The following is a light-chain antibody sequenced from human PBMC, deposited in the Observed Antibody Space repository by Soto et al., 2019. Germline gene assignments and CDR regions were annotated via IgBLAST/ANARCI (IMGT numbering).Light chain of an antibody. CDR3: QSYDSSLSGWV. V-gene: IGLV1-40*01. CDR1: SSKIGAGYD. CDR2: GNS. Sequence: QSVLTQPPSVSGAPGQRVTISCTGSSSKIGAGYDVHWYQQLPGKAPKLLIYGNSNRPSGVPDRFSGSKSGTSASLAITGLQAEDEADHYCQSYDSSLSGWVFGGGTKLTVL. J-gene: IGLJ3*02.